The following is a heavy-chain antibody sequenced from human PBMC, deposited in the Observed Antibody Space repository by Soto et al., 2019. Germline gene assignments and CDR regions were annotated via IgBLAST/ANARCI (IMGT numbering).Heavy chain of an antibody. CDR1: GGTFSSYA. J-gene: IGHJ6*02. D-gene: IGHD3-10*01. Sequence: LVKVFCKASGGTFSSYAISWVRQAPGQGLEWMGGIIPIFGTANYAQKFQGRVTITADESTSTAYMELSSLRSEDTAVYYCARDPLVDGSGSYYNGPQPYYYYYGMDVWGQGTTVTVSS. CDR2: IIPIFGTA. V-gene: IGHV1-69*13. CDR3: ARDPLVDGSGSYYNGPQPYYYYYGMDV.